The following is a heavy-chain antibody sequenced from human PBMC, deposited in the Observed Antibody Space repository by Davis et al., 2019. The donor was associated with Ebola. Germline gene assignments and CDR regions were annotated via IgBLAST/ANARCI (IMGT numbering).Heavy chain of an antibody. CDR3: ARDEGHFDY. V-gene: IGHV3-33*08. Sequence: GESLKISCAASGFTFSSNAMSWVRQAPGKGLEWVAVIWYDGSNKYYADSVKGRFTISRDNSKNTLYLQMNSLRAEDTAVYYCARDEGHFDYWGQGTLVTVSS. CDR2: IWYDGSNK. J-gene: IGHJ4*02. CDR1: GFTFSSNA.